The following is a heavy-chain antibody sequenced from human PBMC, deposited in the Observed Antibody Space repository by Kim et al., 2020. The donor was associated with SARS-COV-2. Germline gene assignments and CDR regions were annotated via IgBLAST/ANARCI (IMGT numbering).Heavy chain of an antibody. V-gene: IGHV5-51*01. CDR3: ARSERLLWFGESQKTWFDP. CDR1: GYSFNNYC. Sequence: GESLKISCQASGYSFNNYCIAWVRQMPGKGLEWMGIIYPGDSDVKYNPSFQGRVTISADKSISTAYLQWNSLKASDTAMYYCARSERLLWFGESQKTWFDPWGQGTLVSVSS. D-gene: IGHD3-10*01. J-gene: IGHJ5*02. CDR2: IYPGDSDV.